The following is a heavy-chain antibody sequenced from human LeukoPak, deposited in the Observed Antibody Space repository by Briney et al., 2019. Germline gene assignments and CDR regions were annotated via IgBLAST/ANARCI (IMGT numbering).Heavy chain of an antibody. D-gene: IGHD4-17*01. V-gene: IGHV3-23*01. J-gene: IGHJ4*02. CDR1: GCTFSSYA. Sequence: GGSLSLSCAASGCTFSSYAMSWVRQAPGRGLEWVSAISGSGGSTYYADSVKGRFTISRDNSKNTLYLQMNSLTAEDTAVYYCAKVRSTRFDYWGQGTLVTVSS. CDR2: ISGSGGST. CDR3: AKVRSTRFDY.